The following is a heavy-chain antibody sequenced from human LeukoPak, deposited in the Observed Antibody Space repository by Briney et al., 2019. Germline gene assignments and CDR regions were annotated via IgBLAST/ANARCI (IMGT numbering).Heavy chain of an antibody. CDR2: MYYSGST. D-gene: IGHD2-2*01. CDR1: GGSISSYY. Sequence: SETLSLTFTVSGGSISSYYWSWIRQPPGKGLEWIGYMYYSGSTNYNPSLKSRVTRSVDTSKNQFSLKLSSVTAADTAVYYCARGIYCSSTSCQVSGYMDVWGKGTTVTVSS. CDR3: ARGIYCSSTSCQVSGYMDV. J-gene: IGHJ6*03. V-gene: IGHV4-59*01.